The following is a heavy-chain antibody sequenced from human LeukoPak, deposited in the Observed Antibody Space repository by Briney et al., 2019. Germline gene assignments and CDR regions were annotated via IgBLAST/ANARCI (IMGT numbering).Heavy chain of an antibody. Sequence: KPSETLSLTCTASGGSISSHYWSWIRQPPGKGLEWIGYIYYSGSTNYNPSLKSRVTISVDTSKNQCSLKLSSVTAADTAVYYCARGPPGIAAAGTGKYYYYYYMDVWGKRTTVTVSS. CDR2: IYYSGST. CDR1: GGSISSHY. D-gene: IGHD6-13*01. CDR3: ARGPPGIAAAGTGKYYYYYYMDV. V-gene: IGHV4-59*11. J-gene: IGHJ6*03.